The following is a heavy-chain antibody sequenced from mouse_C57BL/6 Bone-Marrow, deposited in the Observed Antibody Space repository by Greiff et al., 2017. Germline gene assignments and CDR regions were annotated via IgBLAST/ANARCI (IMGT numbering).Heavy chain of an antibody. CDR2: INYDGSST. CDR1: GFTFSDYY. CDR3: ARAPTGYYFDD. V-gene: IGHV5-16*01. D-gene: IGHD3-2*01. Sequence: EVQRVESEGGLVQPGSSMKLSCTASGFTFSDYYMAWVRQVPEKGLEWVANINYDGSSTYYLASLKSRFIISRDNAKNILYLQMSSLKSEDTATYYCARAPTGYYFDDWGQGTTLTVST. J-gene: IGHJ2*01.